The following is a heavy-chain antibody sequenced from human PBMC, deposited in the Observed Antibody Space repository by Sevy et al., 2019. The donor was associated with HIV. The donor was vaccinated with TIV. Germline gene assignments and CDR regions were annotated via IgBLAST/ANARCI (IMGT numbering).Heavy chain of an antibody. CDR3: GLPGYCSGGTCYSGIFVS. CDR1: GFSFSSSV. V-gene: IGHV3-23*01. J-gene: IGHJ5*02. CDR2: LTASDRK. D-gene: IGHD2-15*01. Sequence: GGSLRLSCAASGFSFSSSVMSWVRQPPGKGLEWVSYLTASDRKYYGDSVKGRLTISRDNSKNKLYLEMRNLRVEDTAVYYCGLPGYCSGGTCYSGIFVSWGQGTLVTVSS.